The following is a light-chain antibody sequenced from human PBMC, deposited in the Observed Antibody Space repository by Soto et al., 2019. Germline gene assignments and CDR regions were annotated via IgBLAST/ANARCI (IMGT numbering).Light chain of an antibody. Sequence: EIVMTQSPATLSVSPGERVTLSCRASQSVSRNLAWYQQIPGQDPRPLIYGASTRATGIPARFSGSGSGTEFTLTISLLQSEDFAVYYCQQYNNWPPLAFGGGTKVEIK. CDR3: QQYNNWPPLA. V-gene: IGKV3-15*01. CDR1: QSVSRN. J-gene: IGKJ4*01. CDR2: GAS.